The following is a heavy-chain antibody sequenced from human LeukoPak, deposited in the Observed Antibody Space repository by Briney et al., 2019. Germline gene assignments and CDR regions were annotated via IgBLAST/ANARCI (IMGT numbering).Heavy chain of an antibody. J-gene: IGHJ3*02. CDR2: TYISGRS. Sequence: MPSETLSPTCSVSRASVSSYYWTWIRQPPGKGLEWIGYTYISGRSNYNPSLKSRVTMSVDTSKNQFSLKLTSVTAADTAVYYCATFSYYYDSNGYHDALDIWGQGTMVTVSS. V-gene: IGHV4-59*02. D-gene: IGHD3-22*01. CDR3: ATFSYYYDSNGYHDALDI. CDR1: RASVSSYY.